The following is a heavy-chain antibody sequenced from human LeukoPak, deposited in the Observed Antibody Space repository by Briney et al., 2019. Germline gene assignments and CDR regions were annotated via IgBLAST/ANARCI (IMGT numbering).Heavy chain of an antibody. J-gene: IGHJ4*02. V-gene: IGHV3-7*04. Sequence: GGSLRLSCVASGFTFSTYWMSWVRQAPGKGLEWVANIKQYGSETYYVDSVRGRFTISRDNAKNSLYLQMNSLRAEDTAVYYCARGPAYCGGDCLYYFDYWGQGTLVTVSS. D-gene: IGHD2-21*02. CDR1: GFTFSTYW. CDR3: ARGPAYCGGDCLYYFDY. CDR2: IKQYGSET.